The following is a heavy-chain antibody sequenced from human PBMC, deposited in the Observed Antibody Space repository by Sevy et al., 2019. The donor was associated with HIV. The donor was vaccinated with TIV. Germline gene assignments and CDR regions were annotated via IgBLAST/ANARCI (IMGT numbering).Heavy chain of an antibody. CDR2: ISYDGSNK. J-gene: IGHJ6*02. Sequence: GGSLRLSCAASGFTFSSYAMHWVRQAPGKGLEWVALISYDGSNKYYADSVKGRFTISRDNSKNTLYLQMNSLRAEDTAVYYCAREGGDSSGYYYVFNHYYYYGMDVWGQGTTVTVSS. CDR3: AREGGDSSGYYYVFNHYYYYGMDV. CDR1: GFTFSSYA. D-gene: IGHD3-22*01. V-gene: IGHV3-30-3*01.